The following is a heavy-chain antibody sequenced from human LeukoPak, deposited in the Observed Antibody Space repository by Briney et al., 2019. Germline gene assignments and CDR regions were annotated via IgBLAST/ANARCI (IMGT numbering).Heavy chain of an antibody. Sequence: GGSLRLSCAASGFTFSSYGMHWVRQAPGKGLEWVAVISYDGSNKYYADSVKGRFTISRDNSKNTLYLQMNSLRAEDTAVYYCARSIAAADTAINYFDYWGQGTLVTVSS. V-gene: IGHV3-30*03. D-gene: IGHD6-13*01. CDR3: ARSIAAADTAINYFDY. J-gene: IGHJ4*02. CDR1: GFTFSSYG. CDR2: ISYDGSNK.